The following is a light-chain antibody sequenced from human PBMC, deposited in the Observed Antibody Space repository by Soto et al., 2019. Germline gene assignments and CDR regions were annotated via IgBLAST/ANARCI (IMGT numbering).Light chain of an antibody. V-gene: IGKV1-39*01. Sequence: DIQMTQSPSSLSASVGDRVTITCRASQSISSYLHWYQQKPGKAPKLLIYAASSLQSGVPSRFSGSGSGTDFPLTISSLQPEEFATYYCQRSFSTPLTFGGGTKVEIK. CDR3: QRSFSTPLT. J-gene: IGKJ4*01. CDR2: AAS. CDR1: QSISSY.